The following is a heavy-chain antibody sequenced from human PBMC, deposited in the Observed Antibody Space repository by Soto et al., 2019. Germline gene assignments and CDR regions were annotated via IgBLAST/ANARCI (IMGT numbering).Heavy chain of an antibody. CDR3: ASPAGYSSSWSGYYYYYGMDV. CDR2: SDPSDSYT. V-gene: IGHV5-10-1*01. J-gene: IGHJ6*02. Sequence: GESLKISCKGSGYSFTSYWISWVRQMPGKGLEWMGRSDPSDSYTNYSPSFQGHVTISADKSISTAYLQWSSLKASDTAMYYCASPAGYSSSWSGYYYYYGMDVWGQGTTVTVSS. D-gene: IGHD6-13*01. CDR1: GYSFTSYW.